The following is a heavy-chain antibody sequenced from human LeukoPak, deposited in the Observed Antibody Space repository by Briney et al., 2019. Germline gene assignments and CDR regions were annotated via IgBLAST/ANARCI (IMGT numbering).Heavy chain of an antibody. CDR2: IYYSGST. J-gene: IGHJ4*02. V-gene: IGHV4-30-4*01. CDR3: ARGGADSFDY. CDR1: GGSISSGDYY. Sequence: SETLSLTCTVSGGSISSGDYYWSWIRQPPGKGLEWIGYIYYSGSTYYNPSLKSRVTISVDTSKNQFSLKLSSVTAADTAVHYCARGGADSFDYWGQGTLVTVSS. D-gene: IGHD1-26*01.